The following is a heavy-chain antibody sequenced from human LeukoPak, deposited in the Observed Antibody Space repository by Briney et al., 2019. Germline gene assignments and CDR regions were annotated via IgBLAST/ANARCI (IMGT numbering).Heavy chain of an antibody. CDR2: IYYSGST. CDR3: ARLFGP. D-gene: IGHD3-16*01. Sequence: SETLSLTCTVSGGSISSSSYYWGWIRQPPGKGLEWIGSIYYSGSTYYNPSLKSRLTISVDTSKNQFSLKLTSVTAADTAVYYCARLFGPWGQGTLVTVSS. J-gene: IGHJ5*02. CDR1: GGSISSSSYY. V-gene: IGHV4-39*01.